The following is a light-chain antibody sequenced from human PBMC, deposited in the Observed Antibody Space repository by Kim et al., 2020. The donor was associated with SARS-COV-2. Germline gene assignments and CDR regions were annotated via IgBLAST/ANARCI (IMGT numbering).Light chain of an antibody. CDR1: SSDVGDYNY. V-gene: IGLV2-14*03. Sequence: QSVLTQPASVSGSPGQSVTISCTGTSSDVGDYNYVSWYQQHPGKAPKLMISGVSKRPSGVSNRFSGSKSGDTASLTISGLQAEDEADYYCSSYTSSSTWVFGGGTQLTVL. CDR2: GVS. J-gene: IGLJ3*02. CDR3: SSYTSSSTWV.